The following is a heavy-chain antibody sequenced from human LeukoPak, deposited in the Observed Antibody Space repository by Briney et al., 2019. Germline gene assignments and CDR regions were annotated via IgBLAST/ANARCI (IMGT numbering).Heavy chain of an antibody. CDR1: GGSISSYY. CDR2: IYYSGST. V-gene: IGHV4-59*01. CDR3: ARDSGDFWSGSYGEGLDYYYMDV. D-gene: IGHD3-3*01. Sequence: RPSETLSLTCTVSGGSISSYYWSWIRQPPGKGLEWIGYIYYSGSTNYNPSLKSRVTISVDTSKNQFSLKLSSVTAADTAVYYCARDSGDFWSGSYGEGLDYYYMDVWGKGTTVTVSS. J-gene: IGHJ6*03.